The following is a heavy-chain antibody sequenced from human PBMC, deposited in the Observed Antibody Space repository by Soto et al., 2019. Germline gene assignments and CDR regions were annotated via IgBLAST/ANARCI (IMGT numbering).Heavy chain of an antibody. V-gene: IGHV3-74*01. J-gene: IGHJ4*02. Sequence: GESLKISCAASGFTFNTWMHWVRQAPGEGLVWVSSIDSDGSITSYADSVKGRFTISRDNAKNTLYLQMNSLRAEDTAVYYCATLGLQQAFWGQGTLVTVSS. CDR1: GFTFNTW. CDR3: ATLGLQQAF. CDR2: IDSDGSIT. D-gene: IGHD2-21*02.